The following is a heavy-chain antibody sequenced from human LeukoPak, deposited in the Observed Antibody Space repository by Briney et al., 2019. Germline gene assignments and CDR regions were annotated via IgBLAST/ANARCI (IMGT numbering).Heavy chain of an antibody. Sequence: GGSLRISCAASRFTFSSYNMNWVRQAPGKGLEWVSVIYSGGSTYYADSVKGRFTISRDNSKNTLYLQMNSLRAEDTAVYYCARAYGGNDYWGQGTLVTVSS. D-gene: IGHD4-23*01. CDR1: RFTFSSYN. J-gene: IGHJ4*02. CDR2: IYSGGST. CDR3: ARAYGGNDY. V-gene: IGHV3-66*01.